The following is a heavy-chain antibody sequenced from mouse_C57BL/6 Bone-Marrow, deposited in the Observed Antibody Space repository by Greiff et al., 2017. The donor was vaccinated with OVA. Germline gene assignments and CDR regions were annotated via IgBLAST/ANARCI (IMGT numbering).Heavy chain of an antibody. Sequence: EVQVVESEGGLVQPGSSMKLSCTASGFTFSDYYMAWVRQVPEKGLEWVANINYDGSSTYYLDSLKSRFIISRDNAKNILYLQMSSLKSEDTATYYCARDRGSSYGWYFDVWGTGTTVTVSS. CDR3: ARDRGSSYGWYFDV. J-gene: IGHJ1*03. D-gene: IGHD1-1*01. CDR2: INYDGSST. V-gene: IGHV5-16*01. CDR1: GFTFSDYY.